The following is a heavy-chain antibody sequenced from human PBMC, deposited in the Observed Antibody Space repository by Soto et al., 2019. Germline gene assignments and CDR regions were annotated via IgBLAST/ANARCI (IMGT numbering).Heavy chain of an antibody. CDR3: AKVRSVPAAAIDY. CDR2: ISGSGGST. V-gene: IGHV3-23*01. J-gene: IGHJ4*02. CDR1: GFTFSSYA. Sequence: GGSLSLSWPASGFTFSSYAMSWVRQPPGKGLEWVSAISGSGGSTYYADSVKGRFTISRDNSKNTLYLQMNSLRAEDTAVYYCAKVRSVPAAAIDYWGQGTLVTVSS. D-gene: IGHD2-2*01.